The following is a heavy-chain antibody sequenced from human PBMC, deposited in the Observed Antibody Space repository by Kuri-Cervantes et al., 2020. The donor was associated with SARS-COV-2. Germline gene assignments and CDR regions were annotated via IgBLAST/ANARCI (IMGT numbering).Heavy chain of an antibody. D-gene: IGHD1-1*01. CDR1: GFTFSTYA. V-gene: IGHV3-30*04. J-gene: IGHJ4*02. CDR3: VRDGDHWNFDY. CDR2: IWSDGSNR. Sequence: GGSLRLSCAASGFTFSTYAMHWVRQAPGKGLEWVAVIWSDGSNRYYADSVKGRFTISRDNSKNTLYLQMNSLRAEDTAVYYCVRDGDHWNFDYWGQGTLVTVSS.